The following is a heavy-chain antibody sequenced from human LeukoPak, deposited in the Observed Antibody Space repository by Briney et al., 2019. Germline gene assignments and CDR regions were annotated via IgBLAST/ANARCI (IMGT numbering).Heavy chain of an antibody. V-gene: IGHV4-59*01. CDR1: GGSISSYY. J-gene: IGHJ1*01. CDR2: IYYSGST. D-gene: IGHD3-3*01. Sequence: SETLSLTCTVSGGSISSYYWSWIRQPPGKGLEWIGYIYYSGSTNYNPSLKSRVTISVDTSKNQFSLKLSSVTAADTAVYYCVSSTTSFEVVIEPNYFRNWGQGTLVTVSS. CDR3: VSSTTSFEVVIEPNYFRN.